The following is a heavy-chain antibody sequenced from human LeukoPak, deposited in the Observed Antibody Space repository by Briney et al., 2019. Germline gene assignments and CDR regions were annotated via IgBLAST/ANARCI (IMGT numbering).Heavy chain of an antibody. CDR1: GFSFSGYS. CDR2: ISRSSSTI. J-gene: IGHJ4*02. CDR3: ARDSGYYGSGSYYWLDY. Sequence: PGGSLRLSCAASGFSFSGYSMNWVRQAPGKGLEWVSYISRSSSTIYYADSVKGRFTISRDNAKNSLYLQMNSLRAGDTAVYYCARDSGYYGSGSYYWLDYWGQEILVTVSS. D-gene: IGHD3-10*01. V-gene: IGHV3-48*01.